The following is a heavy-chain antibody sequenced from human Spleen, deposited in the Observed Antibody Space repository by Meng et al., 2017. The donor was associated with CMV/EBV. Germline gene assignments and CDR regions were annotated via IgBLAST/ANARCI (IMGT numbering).Heavy chain of an antibody. CDR1: GFTFSSYA. V-gene: IGHV3-21*01. CDR2: ISSSSSYI. Sequence: GESLKISCAASGFTFSSYAMSWVRQAPGKGLEWVSSISSSSSYIYYADSVKGRFTISRDNAKNSLYLQMNSLRAEDTAVYYCARATKTDYCSSSICYGGSYHGVDVWGQGTTVTVSS. D-gene: IGHD2-2*01. J-gene: IGHJ6*02. CDR3: ARATKTDYCSSSICYGGSYHGVDV.